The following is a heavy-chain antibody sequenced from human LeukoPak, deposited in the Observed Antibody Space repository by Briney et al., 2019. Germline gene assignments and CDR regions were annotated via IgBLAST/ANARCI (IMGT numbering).Heavy chain of an antibody. CDR3: AREDDSSGYYYSRAPEDI. D-gene: IGHD3-22*01. CDR1: GGSISSYY. CDR2: MYYSGST. J-gene: IGHJ3*02. V-gene: IGHV4-59*01. Sequence: SETLSLTCTVSGGSISSYYWSWIRQPPGKGLEWIGYMYYSGSTNYNPSLKSRVTISVDTSKHQFSLKLRSVTAADTAVYYCAREDDSSGYYYSRAPEDIWGQGTMVTVSS.